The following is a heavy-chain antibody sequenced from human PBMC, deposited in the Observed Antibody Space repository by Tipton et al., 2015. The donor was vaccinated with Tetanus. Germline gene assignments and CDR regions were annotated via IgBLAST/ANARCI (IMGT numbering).Heavy chain of an antibody. CDR2: IDPNSGGT. CDR3: ARDRGDYIYYGMDV. J-gene: IGHJ6*02. V-gene: IGHV1-2*02. D-gene: IGHD3-22*01. Sequence: QVQLVQSGAEVKKPGASVKVSCKASGYTFTGYYIYWVRQAPGQGLEWMGWIDPNSGGTVYAQKFQGRVTMTRDTSISTAYMGLRSLRSDDTAVYYCARDRGDYIYYGMDVWGPGTTVTAS. CDR1: GYTFTGYY.